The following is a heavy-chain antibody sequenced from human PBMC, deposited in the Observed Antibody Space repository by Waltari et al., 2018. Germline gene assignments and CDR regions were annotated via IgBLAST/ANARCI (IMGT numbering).Heavy chain of an antibody. CDR1: GFTLSSFW. CDR3: QRGDY. V-gene: IGHV3-7*04. Sequence: EVQLVGSGGGLVQPGGSLRISCAASGFTLSSFWMSWARQAPGKGLEWVANINQDGSGTYYVDSVKGRFTISRDNAKNSVFLQMNSLRAEETAVYYCQRGDYWGQGTLVTVSS. J-gene: IGHJ4*02. CDR2: INQDGSGT.